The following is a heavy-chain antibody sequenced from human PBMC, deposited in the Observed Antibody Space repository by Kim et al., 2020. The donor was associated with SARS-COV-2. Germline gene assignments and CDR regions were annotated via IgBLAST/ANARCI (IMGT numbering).Heavy chain of an antibody. J-gene: IGHJ6*02. CDR2: IWYDGKTQ. D-gene: IGHD2-8*02. CDR3: AKARGYCTEGICPPPGMDV. CDR1: GFTFHNYV. V-gene: IGHV3-33*06. Sequence: GGSLRLSCAASGFTFHNYVMTWVRQAPGKGLEWVADIWYDGKTQNSADSMKGRFTVSRDNFNYIVYLEMNSLRVEDTAVYYCAKARGYCTEGICPPPGMDVWGQGTTVTVSS.